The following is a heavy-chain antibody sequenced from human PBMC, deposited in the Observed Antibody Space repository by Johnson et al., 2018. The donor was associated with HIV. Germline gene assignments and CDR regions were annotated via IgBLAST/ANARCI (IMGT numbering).Heavy chain of an antibody. V-gene: IGHV3-7*01. CDR2: IKEDGSDK. J-gene: IGHJ3*02. D-gene: IGHD4-23*01. Sequence: VQLVESGGGVVQPGGSLRLSCAASGFSFSGYGMHWVRQAPGKRLEWVANIKEDGSDKHFVESVKGRFTISRDNAKKSLYLQMNSLRVEDTAMYYCARTVVGSSYDAFDIWGQGTRVTVSS. CDR1: GFSFSGYG. CDR3: ARTVVGSSYDAFDI.